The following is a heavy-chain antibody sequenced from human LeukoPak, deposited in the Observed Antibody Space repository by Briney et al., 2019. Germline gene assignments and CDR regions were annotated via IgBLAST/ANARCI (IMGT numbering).Heavy chain of an antibody. D-gene: IGHD3/OR15-3a*01. V-gene: IGHV1-3*01. Sequence: ASVKVSCKASGYTFTSYAMRWVRQAPGQRLEWMGWINAGDGNTKYSQKFQGRVTITRDTSASTAYMELSSLRSEDTAVYYCARDSRIFGQDVWGQGTTVTVSS. J-gene: IGHJ6*02. CDR3: ARDSRIFGQDV. CDR2: INAGDGNT. CDR1: GYTFTSYA.